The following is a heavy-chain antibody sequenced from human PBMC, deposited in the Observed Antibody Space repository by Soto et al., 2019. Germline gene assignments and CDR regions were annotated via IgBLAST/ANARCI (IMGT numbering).Heavy chain of an antibody. CDR3: TTAPHYFFDGYDHYTNNY. CDR2: IKSNTEGATT. V-gene: IGHV3-15*01. CDR1: GFTFSNAW. J-gene: IGHJ4*02. Sequence: GVLRLSCAASGFTFSNAWMSWVRQAPGKGLEWVGRIKSNTEGATTDYAAPVKGRFTISRDDSKNTLYMQLNSLKTEDTALYYCTTAPHYFFDGYDHYTNNYRGQGTLVTVSS. D-gene: IGHD3-16*01.